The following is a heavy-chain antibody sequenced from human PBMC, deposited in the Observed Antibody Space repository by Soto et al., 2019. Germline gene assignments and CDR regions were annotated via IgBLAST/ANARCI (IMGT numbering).Heavy chain of an antibody. CDR2: IIPILGIA. V-gene: IGHV1-69*02. J-gene: IGHJ4*02. CDR1: GGTFSSYT. CDR3: ARDKLGGGSPLRLFDY. D-gene: IGHD3-16*01. Sequence: ASVKVSCKASGGTFSSYTISWVRQAPGQGLEWMGRIIPILGIANYAQKFQGRVTITADKSTSTAYMELSSLRSEDTAVYYCARDKLGGGSPLRLFDYWGQGTLVTVSS.